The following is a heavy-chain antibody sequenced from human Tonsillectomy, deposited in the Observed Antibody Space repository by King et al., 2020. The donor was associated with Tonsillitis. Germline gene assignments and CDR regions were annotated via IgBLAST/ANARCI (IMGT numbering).Heavy chain of an antibody. J-gene: IGHJ4*02. CDR3: SKDGGLSGSYPFALDY. CDR1: GFTFDDYA. CDR2: ISWNSGSI. Sequence: VQLVESGGGLVQPGRSLRLSCAASGFTFDDYAMHWVRQAPGKGLEWVSGISWNSGSIGYADSVKGRFTISRDNAKNSLFLQMNSRRAEETALYYCSKDGGLSGSYPFALDYWGQGTLVTISS. V-gene: IGHV3-9*01. D-gene: IGHD1-26*01.